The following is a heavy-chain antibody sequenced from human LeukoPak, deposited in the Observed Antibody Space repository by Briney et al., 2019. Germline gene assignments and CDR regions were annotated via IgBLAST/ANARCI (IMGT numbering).Heavy chain of an antibody. CDR1: GGTFSSYA. J-gene: IGHJ1*01. CDR3: ARDTLPGYYDSSGYGEYFQH. D-gene: IGHD3-22*01. V-gene: IGHV1-69*04. Sequence: ASVKVCCKASGGTFSSYAISWVRQAPGQGLAWMGRIIPILGIANYAQKFQGRVTITADKSTSTAYMELSSLRSEDTAVYYCARDTLPGYYDSSGYGEYFQHWGQGTLVTVSS. CDR2: IIPILGIA.